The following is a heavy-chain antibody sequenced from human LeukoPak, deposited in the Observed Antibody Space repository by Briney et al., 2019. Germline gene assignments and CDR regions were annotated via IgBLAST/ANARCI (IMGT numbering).Heavy chain of an antibody. Sequence: GGSVRLSCTVWGVPFCSYGMQWLRPAPGEGGEGGACKRYDTNTKYSADSVEGRFTVSSNNSENPLFLQVNTLRAEDTAVYYCAKENTRYGYRHFHYWGRGTLATVSS. V-gene: IGHV3-30*02. J-gene: IGHJ4*02. CDR2: KRYDTNTK. CDR1: GVPFCSYG. D-gene: IGHD5-24*01. CDR3: AKENTRYGYRHFHY.